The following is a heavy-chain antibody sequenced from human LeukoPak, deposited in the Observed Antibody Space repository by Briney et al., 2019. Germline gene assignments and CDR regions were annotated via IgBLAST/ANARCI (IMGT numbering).Heavy chain of an antibody. J-gene: IGHJ4*02. CDR1: AESFSGYY. CDR3: ATDRDSWGLGHD. Sequence: MPSETLSLTCAVYAESFSGYYWSWIRQPPGKGLEWIGEINHSGSTNYNPSLKSRVTISVDTSKNQFSLKLGSVTAADTAVYYCATDRDSWGLGHDWGQGTLVTVSS. V-gene: IGHV4-34*01. CDR2: INHSGST. D-gene: IGHD3-16*01.